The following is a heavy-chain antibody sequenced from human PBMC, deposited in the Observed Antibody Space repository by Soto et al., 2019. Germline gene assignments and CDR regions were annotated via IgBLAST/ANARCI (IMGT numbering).Heavy chain of an antibody. CDR3: ARGGYDILTAHGAFDI. D-gene: IGHD3-9*01. CDR2: INHSGST. CDR1: GGSFSGYY. J-gene: IGHJ3*02. V-gene: IGHV4-34*01. Sequence: SETLSLTCAVYGGSFSGYYWSWIRQPPGKGLEWIGEINHSGSTNYNPSLKSRVTISVDTSKNQFSLKLSSVTAADTAVYYCARGGYDILTAHGAFDIWGQGTMVTVSS.